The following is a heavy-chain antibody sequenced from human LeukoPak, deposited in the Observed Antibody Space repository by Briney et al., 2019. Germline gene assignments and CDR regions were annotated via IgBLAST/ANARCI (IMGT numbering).Heavy chain of an antibody. CDR3: AKDPQPTPQLLDY. CDR1: GFTFSSYG. CDR2: IRYDGSNK. Sequence: PGGSLTLSCAASGFTFSSYGMHWVRQAPGKGLEWVAFIRYDGSNKYYADSVKGRFTISRDNSKNTLYLQMNSLRAEDTAVYYCAKDPQPTPQLLDYWGQGTLVTVSS. J-gene: IGHJ4*02. D-gene: IGHD1-26*01. V-gene: IGHV3-30*02.